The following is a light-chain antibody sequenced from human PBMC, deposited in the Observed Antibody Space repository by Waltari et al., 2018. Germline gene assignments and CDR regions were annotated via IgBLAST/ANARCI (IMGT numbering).Light chain of an antibody. CDR1: QSISVY. CDR3: QQNYRTPPT. J-gene: IGKJ1*01. CDR2: AAT. Sequence: DIQVIQSPSSLSASVGDRVTITCRASQSISVYLNWFQVKPGRAPNLLIYAATGLQSGVPSRFNGSGSGAHFTLTISRLRPEDSASYFCQQNYRTPPTFGQGTKVEI. V-gene: IGKV1-39*01.